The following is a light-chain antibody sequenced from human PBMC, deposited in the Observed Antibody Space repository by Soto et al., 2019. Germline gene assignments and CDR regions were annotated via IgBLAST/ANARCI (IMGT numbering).Light chain of an antibody. Sequence: VLTQSPATVSLSPGERATLSCRASQSVSSYLAWYQQKPGQAPRLLIYGASSRATGIPDRFSGSGSGTDFTLTISRLEPEDFAVYYCQQYGSSPKLTFGGGTKVDI. J-gene: IGKJ4*01. CDR3: QQYGSSPKLT. CDR2: GAS. V-gene: IGKV3-20*01. CDR1: QSVSSY.